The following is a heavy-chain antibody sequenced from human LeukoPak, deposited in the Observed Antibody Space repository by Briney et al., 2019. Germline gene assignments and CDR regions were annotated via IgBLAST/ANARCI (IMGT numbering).Heavy chain of an antibody. CDR3: ARDSVNYDILTGYHSRRSHFDY. D-gene: IGHD3-9*01. V-gene: IGHV3-33*01. CDR1: GFTFSSYG. Sequence: PGRSLRLSCAASGFTFSSYGMHWVRQAPGKGLEWVAVIWYDGSNKYYADSVKGRFTISRDNSKNTLYLQMNSLRAEDTAVYYCARDSVNYDILTGYHSRRSHFDYWGQGTLVTVSS. J-gene: IGHJ4*02. CDR2: IWYDGSNK.